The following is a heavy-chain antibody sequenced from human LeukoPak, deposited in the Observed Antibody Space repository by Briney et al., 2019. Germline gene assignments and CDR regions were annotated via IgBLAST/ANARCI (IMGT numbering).Heavy chain of an antibody. CDR3: ARPLGRDYYYGMDV. J-gene: IGHJ6*04. Sequence: GGSLRLSCTASGFTFSSYSMNWVRQAPGKGLEWVSSISSSSSYIYYADSVKGRFTISRDNAKNSLYLQMNSLRAEDTAVYYCARPLGRDYYYGMDVWGKGTTVTVSS. CDR2: ISSSSSYI. V-gene: IGHV3-21*01. D-gene: IGHD3/OR15-3a*01. CDR1: GFTFSSYS.